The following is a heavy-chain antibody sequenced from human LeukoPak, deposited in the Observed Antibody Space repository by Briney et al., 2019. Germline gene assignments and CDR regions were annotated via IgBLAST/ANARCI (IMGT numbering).Heavy chain of an antibody. CDR2: ISAYNGNT. CDR1: GYTFTSYG. D-gene: IGHD2-2*01. J-gene: IGHJ4*02. CDR3: ARVYCSSTSCHSAYFDY. V-gene: IGHV1-18*01. Sequence: GASVKVSCKASGYTFTSYGISWVRQAPGQGLEWMGWISAYNGNTNYAQKLQGRVTMTTDTSTSTAYMELRSLRSDDTAVYYCARVYCSSTSCHSAYFDYWGQGTLVTVSS.